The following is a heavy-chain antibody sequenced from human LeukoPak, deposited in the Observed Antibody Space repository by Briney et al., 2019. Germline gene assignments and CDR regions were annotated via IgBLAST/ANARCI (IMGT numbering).Heavy chain of an antibody. J-gene: IGHJ4*02. CDR3: ARDPRSRSYDILTGYSH. CDR1: GFTLSSYA. Sequence: GGSLRLSCAASGFTLSSYAMSWVRQAPGKGLEWVSGISGSGGSTYHADSVKGRFTISRDNSKNTLYLQMNSLRAEDTAVYYCARDPRSRSYDILTGYSHWGQGTLVTVSS. D-gene: IGHD3-9*01. V-gene: IGHV3-23*01. CDR2: ISGSGGST.